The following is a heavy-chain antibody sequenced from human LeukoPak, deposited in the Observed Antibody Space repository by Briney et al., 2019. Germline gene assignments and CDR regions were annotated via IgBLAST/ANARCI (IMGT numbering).Heavy chain of an antibody. CDR2: IWYDGSNK. D-gene: IGHD2-15*01. J-gene: IGHJ6*02. V-gene: IGHV3-33*01. CDR3: ARDKGAIWVVAATTYGMDV. Sequence: GGSLRLSCAASGFTFSSYGMHWVRQAPGKGLEWVAVIWYDGSNKYYADSVKGRFTISRDNFKNTLYLQMNSLRAEDTAVYYCARDKGAIWVVAATTYGMDVWGQGTTVTVSS. CDR1: GFTFSSYG.